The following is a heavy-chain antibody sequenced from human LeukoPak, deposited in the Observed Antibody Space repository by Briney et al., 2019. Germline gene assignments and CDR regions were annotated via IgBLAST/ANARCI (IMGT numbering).Heavy chain of an antibody. D-gene: IGHD3-22*01. Sequence: QPGGSLRLSCAASGFTFSSYSMSWVRQAPGKGPEWVSGISGGGDSTYYADSMKGRFTISRDNSKNTLYLQMNSLRAEDTAVYYCAKCVGSDYYYKDWGQGTLVTVSS. CDR3: AKCVGSDYYYKD. V-gene: IGHV3-23*01. CDR2: ISGGGDST. J-gene: IGHJ4*02. CDR1: GFTFSSYS.